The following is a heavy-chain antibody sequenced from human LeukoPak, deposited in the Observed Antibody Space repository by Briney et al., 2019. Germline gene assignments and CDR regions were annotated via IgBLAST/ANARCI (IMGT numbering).Heavy chain of an antibody. CDR1: GFTFSRYW. V-gene: IGHV3-7*03. Sequence: TGGSLRLSCAASGFTFSRYWMSWVRQVPGKGLEWVANIKHDGSEEDYVDSVKGRFTISRDNAKSSVYLQMNSLRAEDTAVYYCAKGEYSSGWPIDYWGQGTLVTVSS. J-gene: IGHJ4*02. D-gene: IGHD6-19*01. CDR3: AKGEYSSGWPIDY. CDR2: IKHDGSEE.